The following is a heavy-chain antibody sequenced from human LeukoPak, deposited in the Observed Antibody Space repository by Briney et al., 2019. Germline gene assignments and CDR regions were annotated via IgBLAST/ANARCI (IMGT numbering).Heavy chain of an antibody. V-gene: IGHV3-11*01. CDR2: ISKSGSPK. D-gene: IGHD3-22*01. CDR3: ARVRIDSSGYYSHDAFDI. CDR1: GFTVSDHY. J-gene: IGHJ3*02. Sequence: PGGSLRLSCAVSGFTVSDHYMTWVRQAPGKGLEWLSYISKSGSPKYYADSVKGRFTISRDNAQNSLYVQMNSLRAEDTALYHCARVRIDSSGYYSHDAFDIWGQGTMVTVSS.